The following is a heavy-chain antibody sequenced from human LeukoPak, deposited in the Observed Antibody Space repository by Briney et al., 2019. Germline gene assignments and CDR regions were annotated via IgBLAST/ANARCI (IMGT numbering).Heavy chain of an antibody. J-gene: IGHJ4*02. CDR3: ARSGRYCSSTSCYTD. D-gene: IGHD2-2*02. CDR1: GGSISSYY. Sequence: SETLSLTCTVSGGSISSYYWSWIRQPPGKGLEWIGYIYYSGSTNYNPSLKSRVTISVDTSKNQFSLKLSSVTAADTAVYYCARSGRYCSSTSCYTDWGQGTLVTVSS. V-gene: IGHV4-59*01. CDR2: IYYSGST.